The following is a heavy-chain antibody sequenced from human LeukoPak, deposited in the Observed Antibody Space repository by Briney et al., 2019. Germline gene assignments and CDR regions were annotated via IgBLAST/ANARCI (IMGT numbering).Heavy chain of an antibody. V-gene: IGHV4-39*07. CDR1: GGSISSSSYY. D-gene: IGHD2-21*02. CDR3: ARGRGLGIVVVTAILTFDY. J-gene: IGHJ4*02. Sequence: PSETLSLTCTVSGGSISSSSYYWGWIRQPPGKGLEWIGSIYYSGSTYYNPSLKSRVTISVDTSKNQFSLKLSSVTAADTAVYYCARGRGLGIVVVTAILTFDYWGQGTLVTVSS. CDR2: IYYSGST.